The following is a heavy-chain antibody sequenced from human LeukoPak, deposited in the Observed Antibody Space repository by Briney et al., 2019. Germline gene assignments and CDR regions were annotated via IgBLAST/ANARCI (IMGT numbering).Heavy chain of an antibody. CDR3: AGSLWFGELSKRGVYFDY. Sequence: SETLSLTCTVSGGSVSSTSSFWGWIRQPPGKGLEWIASIYYTGSTNYNPSLKSRVTISVDTSKNQFSLKLSSVTAADTAVYYCAGSLWFGELSKRGVYFDYWGQGTLVTVSS. V-gene: IGHV4-39*07. J-gene: IGHJ4*02. D-gene: IGHD3-10*01. CDR1: GGSVSSTSSF. CDR2: IYYTGST.